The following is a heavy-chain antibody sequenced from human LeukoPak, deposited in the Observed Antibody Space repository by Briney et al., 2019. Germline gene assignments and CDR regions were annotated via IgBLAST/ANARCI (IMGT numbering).Heavy chain of an antibody. CDR2: IIPIFGTA. Sequence: SVKVSCKASGGTFSSYAISWVRQAPGQGLEWMEGIIPIFGTANYAQKFQGRVTTTADESTSTAYMELSSLRSEDTAVYYCARGPNWYSGSYYFDYWGQGTLVTVSS. CDR3: ARGPNWYSGSYYFDY. V-gene: IGHV1-69*13. CDR1: GGTFSSYA. J-gene: IGHJ4*02. D-gene: IGHD1-26*01.